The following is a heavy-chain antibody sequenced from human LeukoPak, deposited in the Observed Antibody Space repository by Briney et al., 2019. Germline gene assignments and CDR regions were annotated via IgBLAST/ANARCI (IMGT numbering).Heavy chain of an antibody. J-gene: IGHJ5*02. CDR1: GFTFSSYA. CDR2: ISYDGSNK. V-gene: IGHV3-30*04. Sequence: GGSLRLSCAASGFTFSSYAMHWVRQAPGKGLEWVAVISYDGSNKYYADSVKGRFTISRDNSKNTPYLQMNSLRAEDTAVYYCAREAAYDYSNYHWFDPWGQGTLVTVSS. CDR3: AREAAYDYSNYHWFDP. D-gene: IGHD4-11*01.